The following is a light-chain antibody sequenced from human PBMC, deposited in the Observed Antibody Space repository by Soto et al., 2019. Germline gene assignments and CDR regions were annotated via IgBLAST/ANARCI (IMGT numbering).Light chain of an antibody. V-gene: IGLV1-44*01. CDR2: STS. CDR3: AAWDDSLSGHVV. CDR1: TSNIGRNP. Sequence: QSVLTQPPSASGTPGKRVTISCSGTTSNIGRNPVNWYQQVPGTAPKLLIYSTSQRPSGVPDRFSGSRSGTSASLAISGLQSKDEADYYCAAWDDSLSGHVVFGGGTKLTVL. J-gene: IGLJ2*01.